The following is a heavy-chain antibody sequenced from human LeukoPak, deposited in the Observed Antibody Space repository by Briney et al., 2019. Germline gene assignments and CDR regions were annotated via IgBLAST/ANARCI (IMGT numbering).Heavy chain of an antibody. J-gene: IGHJ4*02. D-gene: IGHD5-24*01. CDR1: GFTFSSYA. CDR2: IGSGGGST. Sequence: GGSLRLSCAASGFTFSSYAMTWVRQAPGKGLQWVSAIGSGGGSTYYADSVKGRFTISRDNSKNTLYLQMNSLRAEDTAVYYCAKDGLATNDWQPLFWGERTRVTVSS. V-gene: IGHV3-23*01. CDR3: AKDGLATNDWQPLF.